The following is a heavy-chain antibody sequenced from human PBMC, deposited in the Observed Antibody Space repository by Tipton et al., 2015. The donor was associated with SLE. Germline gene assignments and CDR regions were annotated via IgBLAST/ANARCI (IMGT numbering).Heavy chain of an antibody. J-gene: IGHJ4*02. CDR3: ARWAGPTVNFDY. D-gene: IGHD4-11*01. V-gene: IGHV4-59*01. CDR1: GGSISSYY. CDR2: IYCSGST. Sequence: LRLSCTVSGGSISSYYWSWIRQPQGKGLEWIGYIYCSGSTNYNPSLKSRVTISVATSKNQFSLKLSSVTAAATAVYYCARWAGPTVNFDYWGQGTLVTVSS.